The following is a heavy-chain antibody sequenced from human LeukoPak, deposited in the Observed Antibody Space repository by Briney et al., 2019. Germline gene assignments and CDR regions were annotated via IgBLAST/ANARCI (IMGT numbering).Heavy chain of an antibody. J-gene: IGHJ4*02. V-gene: IGHV1-18*01. CDR1: GYDDLTTYG. Sequence: GASVKVSCKAFGYDDLTTYGISWVRQAPGQGLEWMGWISTYNGNTEYAQKLQGRVTLTTDTSTSTVFMELRSLRSDDTAVFYCARVSRTRGYYYYFDYWGQGTLVSVSS. CDR2: ISTYNGNT. CDR3: ARVSRTRGYYYYFDY. D-gene: IGHD3-22*01.